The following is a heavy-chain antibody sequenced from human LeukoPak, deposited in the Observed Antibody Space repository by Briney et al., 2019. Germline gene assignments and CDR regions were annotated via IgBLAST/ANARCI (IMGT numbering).Heavy chain of an antibody. CDR1: GFTFSDYY. D-gene: IGHD4/OR15-4a*01. CDR2: ISGSGSAI. CDR3: AKGRGANSVGLLDY. V-gene: IGHV3-11*01. Sequence: GGSLRLSCAASGFTFSDYYMSWIRQAPGKGLEWVSYISGSGSAIYYADSVKGRFTMSRDNAKNSLYLQMNSLRAEDTAVYYCAKGRGANSVGLLDYWGQGTLVTVSS. J-gene: IGHJ4*02.